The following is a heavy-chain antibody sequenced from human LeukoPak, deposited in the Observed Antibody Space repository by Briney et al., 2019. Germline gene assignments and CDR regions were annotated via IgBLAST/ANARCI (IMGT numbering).Heavy chain of an antibody. Sequence: ASVKVSCKASGYTFTSYGISWVRQAPGQGLEWMGWISAYNGNTNYAQKLQGRVTMTTDTSTSTAYMELRSLRSDDTAVYYCARDPFPYGRYCSSTSCSHNWFDPWGQGTLVTVSS. CDR3: ARDPFPYGRYCSSTSCSHNWFDP. J-gene: IGHJ5*02. CDR2: ISAYNGNT. V-gene: IGHV1-18*01. D-gene: IGHD2-2*01. CDR1: GYTFTSYG.